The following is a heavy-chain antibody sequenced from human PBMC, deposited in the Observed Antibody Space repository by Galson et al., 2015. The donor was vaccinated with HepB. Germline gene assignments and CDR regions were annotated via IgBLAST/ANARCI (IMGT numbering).Heavy chain of an antibody. D-gene: IGHD1-26*01. V-gene: IGHV3-53*01. CDR2: IYNNGTT. Sequence: LRLSCAASGFTVRSNYMSWVRQAPGMGLEWVSTIYNNGTTYYAVSVKGRFTFSRDNSKNNLYLQMSSLTVEDTAFYYCARGGSGTYRFNWFDSWGQGTLVTVSS. CDR3: ARGGSGTYRFNWFDS. J-gene: IGHJ5*01. CDR1: GFTVRSNY.